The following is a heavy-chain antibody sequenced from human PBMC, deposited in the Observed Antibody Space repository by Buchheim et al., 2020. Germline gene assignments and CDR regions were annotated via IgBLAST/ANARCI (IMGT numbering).Heavy chain of an antibody. V-gene: IGHV1-8*01. Sequence: QVQLVQSGAEVKKPGASVKVSCKASGYTFTSYDINWVRQATGQGLEWMGWMNPNSGNTGYAQKFQGRVTMTRTNSISTAYMELSSLRSEDTAVYYCARGRWSGYYGYYYYYGMDVWGQGTT. J-gene: IGHJ6*02. CDR1: GYTFTSYD. CDR3: ARGRWSGYYGYYYYYGMDV. CDR2: MNPNSGNT. D-gene: IGHD3-3*01.